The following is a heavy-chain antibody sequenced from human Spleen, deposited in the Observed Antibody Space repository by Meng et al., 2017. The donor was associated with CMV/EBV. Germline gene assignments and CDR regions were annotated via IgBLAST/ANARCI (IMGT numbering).Heavy chain of an antibody. CDR2: INPSGGGT. CDR3: ARGRTVTFPNFGY. V-gene: IGHV1-46*01. D-gene: IGHD4-11*01. CDR1: GYTFTNYY. Sequence: ASVKVSCKASGYTFTNYYMHWVRQAPGQGLEWVGRINPSGGGTSYAQKFLGRVTMTRDTSISTAYMELSRLRSDDTAVYYCARGRTVTFPNFGYWGQGTLVTVSS. J-gene: IGHJ4*02.